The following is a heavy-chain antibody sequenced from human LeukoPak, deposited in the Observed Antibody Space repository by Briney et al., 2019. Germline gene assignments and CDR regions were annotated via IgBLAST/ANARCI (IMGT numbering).Heavy chain of an antibody. CDR1: GFTFSSYE. Sequence: GGSLRLSCAASGFTFSSYEMNWVRQAPGKGVEWVSYISSSGSTIYYADSVKGRFTISRDNAKNSLYLQMSSLRAEDTAVYYCARGGYYYDSSGNYYFDYWGQGTLVTVSS. CDR2: ISSSGSTI. J-gene: IGHJ4*02. V-gene: IGHV3-48*03. CDR3: ARGGYYYDSSGNYYFDY. D-gene: IGHD3-22*01.